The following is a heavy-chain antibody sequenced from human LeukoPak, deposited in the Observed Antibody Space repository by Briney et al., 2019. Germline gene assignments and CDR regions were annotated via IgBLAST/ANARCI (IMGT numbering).Heavy chain of an antibody. CDR1: GFTFSNYW. Sequence: GGSLRLSCAAPGFTFSNYWMSWVRQAPGKGLEWVAHIKQDGSEKYYVDSVKGRFTISRDNAKNSLYLQVNSLRGEDTAVYYCARVIVVVPTARYFDFWGQGTLVTVSS. V-gene: IGHV3-7*01. CDR3: ARVIVVVPTARYFDF. CDR2: IKQDGSEK. J-gene: IGHJ4*02. D-gene: IGHD2-2*01.